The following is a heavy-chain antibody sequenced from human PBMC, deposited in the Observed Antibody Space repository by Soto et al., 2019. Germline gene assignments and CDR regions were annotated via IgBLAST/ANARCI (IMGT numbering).Heavy chain of an antibody. D-gene: IGHD3-22*01. Sequence: PSETLSLTCTVSGGSISIYYWSWIRQPPGKGLEWIGYIYYSGSTNYNPSLKSRVTISVDTSKNQFSLKLSSVTAADTAVYYCARDMGDSSGYYYVDAFDIWGQGTMVTVSS. CDR2: IYYSGST. CDR1: GGSISIYY. J-gene: IGHJ3*02. V-gene: IGHV4-59*01. CDR3: ARDMGDSSGYYYVDAFDI.